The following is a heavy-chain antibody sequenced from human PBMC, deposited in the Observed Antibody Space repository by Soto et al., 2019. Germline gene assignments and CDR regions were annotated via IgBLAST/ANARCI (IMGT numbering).Heavy chain of an antibody. CDR3: ARDFLDIVLMVYPYNWFDP. D-gene: IGHD2-8*01. CDR1: GFTFSSYS. J-gene: IGHJ5*02. Sequence: GGSLRLSCAASGFTFSSYSMNWVSKALGKGLEWASSRSSSSSYIYYAGSVKGRFTISRDNAKNSLYLQMNSLRAEDTALYYCARDFLDIVLMVYPYNWFDPWGQGTLVTVSS. CDR2: RSSSSSYI. V-gene: IGHV3-21*01.